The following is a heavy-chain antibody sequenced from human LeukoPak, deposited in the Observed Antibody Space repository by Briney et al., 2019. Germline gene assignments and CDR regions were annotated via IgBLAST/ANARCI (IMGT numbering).Heavy chain of an antibody. V-gene: IGHV4-38-2*02. CDR3: ARTAAAGAQGVDGMDV. J-gene: IGHJ6*02. D-gene: IGHD6-13*01. Sequence: SETLSLTCTVSGYSISSGYYWGWIRQPPGKGLEWIGSIYHSGSTYYNPSLKSRVTISVDTSKNQFSLKLSPVTAADTAVYYCARTAAAGAQGVDGMDVWGQGTTVTVSS. CDR2: IYHSGST. CDR1: GYSISSGYY.